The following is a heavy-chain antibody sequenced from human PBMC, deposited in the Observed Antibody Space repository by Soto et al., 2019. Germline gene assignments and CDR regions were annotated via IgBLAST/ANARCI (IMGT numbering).Heavy chain of an antibody. J-gene: IGHJ4*02. CDR3: AKGAVPTTPVPLFDY. D-gene: IGHD1-1*01. Sequence: GGSLRLSCAAPGFTFSSYAMSWVRQAPGKGQEWVSAISGSGGSTYYADSVKGRFTISRDNSKNTLYLQMNSLRAEDTAVYYCAKGAVPTTPVPLFDYWGQGTLVTVSS. V-gene: IGHV3-23*01. CDR2: ISGSGGST. CDR1: GFTFSSYA.